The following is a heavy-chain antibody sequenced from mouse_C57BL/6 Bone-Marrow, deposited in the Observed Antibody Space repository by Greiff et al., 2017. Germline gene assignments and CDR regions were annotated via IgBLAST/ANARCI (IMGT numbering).Heavy chain of an antibody. CDR1: GYSFTSYY. CDR3: AREDRVIYYDD. Sequence: QVQLQQSGPELVKPGASVKISCKASGYSFTSYYIHWVKQRPGQGLEWIGWIYPGSGNTKYNEKFKGKATLTADTSSSTAYMQLSSLTSEDSAVYYCAREDRVIYYDDWGQGTTLTVSS. D-gene: IGHD1-1*01. CDR2: IYPGSGNT. J-gene: IGHJ2*01. V-gene: IGHV1-66*01.